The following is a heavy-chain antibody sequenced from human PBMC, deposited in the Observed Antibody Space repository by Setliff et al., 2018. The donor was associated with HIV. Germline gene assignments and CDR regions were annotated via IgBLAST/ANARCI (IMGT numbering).Heavy chain of an antibody. CDR2: ISGFNGAT. CDR3: ARAPARANGVFDF. V-gene: IGHV1-18*01. J-gene: IGHJ4*01. D-gene: IGHD2-8*01. CDR1: GYTFTNYG. Sequence: ASVKVSCKASGYTFTNYGFSWVRQAPRQGLEWMGWISGFNGATNSAQKFRDRVTLTTDTSTTTAYMELRSLRSDDTAVYYCARAPARANGVFDFWGQGSLVTVSS.